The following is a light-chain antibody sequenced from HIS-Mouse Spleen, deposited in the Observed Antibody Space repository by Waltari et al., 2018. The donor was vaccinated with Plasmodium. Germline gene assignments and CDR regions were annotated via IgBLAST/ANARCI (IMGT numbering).Light chain of an antibody. CDR1: SSNIRSHS. J-gene: IGLJ3*02. CDR2: RNN. CDR3: AAWDDSLSGRV. Sequence: QSVLTQPPSASGTPGQRVTISCSGSSSNIRSHSVYWYQQPPGTAPKLLIYRNNQRRAGVLDRFSGSKSGTSASLAVSGLRSEYEADYYCAAWDDSLSGRVFGGGTKLTVL. V-gene: IGLV1-47*01.